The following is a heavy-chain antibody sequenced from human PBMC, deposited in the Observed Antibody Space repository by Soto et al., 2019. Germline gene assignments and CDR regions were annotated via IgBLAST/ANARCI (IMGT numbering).Heavy chain of an antibody. Sequence: QLQLQESGPGLVKPSETLSLTCTVSGGSISSSSYYWGWIRQPPGKGLEWMGSIYYSGSTYYNTSLKRRVTISGDKSTNQFSLKLSCVTAADTAVYYCASLVRHSVIITAYFNYYYYMDVWGKGTTVTVSS. CDR3: ASLVRHSVIITAYFNYYYYMDV. D-gene: IGHD3-9*01. V-gene: IGHV4-39*01. CDR1: GGSISSSSYY. CDR2: IYYSGST. J-gene: IGHJ6*03.